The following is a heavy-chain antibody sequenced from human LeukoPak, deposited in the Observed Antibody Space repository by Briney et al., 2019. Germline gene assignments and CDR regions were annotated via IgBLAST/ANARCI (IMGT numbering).Heavy chain of an antibody. CDR3: ARDESKGAYSSVDY. J-gene: IGHJ4*02. D-gene: IGHD6-25*01. CDR1: GYTFTGYY. Sequence: ASVKVSCKASGYTFTGYYMHWVRQAPGQGLEWMGWINPNSGGTNYAQKFQGRVTMTRDTSISTAYMELSRLRSDDTAVYYCARDESKGAYSSVDYWGQGTLVTVSS. V-gene: IGHV1-2*02. CDR2: INPNSGGT.